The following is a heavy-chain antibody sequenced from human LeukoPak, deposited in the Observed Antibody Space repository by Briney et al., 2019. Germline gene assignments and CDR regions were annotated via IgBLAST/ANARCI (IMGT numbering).Heavy chain of an antibody. CDR2: IWYDGSNK. CDR1: GFTFSSYG. J-gene: IGHJ4*02. V-gene: IGHV3-33*01. D-gene: IGHD3-10*01. Sequence: PGGSLRLSCAESGFTFSSYGMHWVRQAPGKGLEWVAVIWYDGSNKYYADSVKGRFTISRDNSKNTLYLQMNSLRAEDTAVYYCARGSFGLFTNPDYWGQGTLVTVSS. CDR3: ARGSFGLFTNPDY.